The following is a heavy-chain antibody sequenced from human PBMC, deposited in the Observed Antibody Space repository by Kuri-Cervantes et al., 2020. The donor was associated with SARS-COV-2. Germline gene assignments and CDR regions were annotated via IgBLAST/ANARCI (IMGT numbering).Heavy chain of an antibody. D-gene: IGHD2-2*01. J-gene: IGHJ3*02. CDR3: ARVVGYCSSTSCPLLAFDI. CDR1: GYTFTSYY. V-gene: IGHV1-46*01. CDR2: ISPSGGST. Sequence: ASVKVSCKASGYTFTSYYMHWVRQAPGQGLEWMGIISPSGGSTSYAQKFQGRVTMTRDTSTSTVYMELSSLRSEDTAVYYCARVVGYCSSTSCPLLAFDIWGQGTMVTVSS.